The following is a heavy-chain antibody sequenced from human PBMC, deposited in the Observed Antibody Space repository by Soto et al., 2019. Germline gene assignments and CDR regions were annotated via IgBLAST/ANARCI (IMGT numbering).Heavy chain of an antibody. CDR1: GFTFSSYW. J-gene: IGHJ4*02. CDR2: IKQDGSEK. V-gene: IGHV3-7*05. Sequence: GGSLRLSCAASGFTFSSYWMSWVRQAPGKGLEWVANIKQDGSEKYYVDSVKGRFTISRDNAKNSLYLQMNSLRAEDTAVYYCARAFPYYDILTGYYLFDYWGQGTLVTVSS. D-gene: IGHD3-9*01. CDR3: ARAFPYYDILTGYYLFDY.